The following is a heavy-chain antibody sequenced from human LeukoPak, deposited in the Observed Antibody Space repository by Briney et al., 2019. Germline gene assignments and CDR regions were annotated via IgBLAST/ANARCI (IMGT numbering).Heavy chain of an antibody. CDR2: ITGRGSSA. V-gene: IGHV3-23*01. Sequence: GGSLRLSCAASGFSFSNFGMNWGRQGLGKGLEWVSSITGRGSSAYYADSVKGRFTISRDNSKSTLYLQMNSLRGDDTAVYYCARDYDYYGLHYWGQAALVTVAS. J-gene: IGHJ4*02. D-gene: IGHD3-16*01. CDR3: ARDYDYYGLHY. CDR1: GFSFSNFG.